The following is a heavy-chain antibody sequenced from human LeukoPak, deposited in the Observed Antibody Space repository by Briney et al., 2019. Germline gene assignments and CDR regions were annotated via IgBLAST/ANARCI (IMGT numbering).Heavy chain of an antibody. CDR3: ARAPPVVRGGAIDY. CDR2: INHSGST. CDR1: GGSFSGYY. J-gene: IGHJ4*02. Sequence: SETLSLTCAVYGGSFSGYYWSWIRQPPGKGLEWIGEINHSGSTNYNPSLKSRVTISVDTSKNQFSLKLSSVTAADTAVYYCARAPPVVRGGAIDYWGQGTLVTVSS. D-gene: IGHD3-10*01. V-gene: IGHV4-34*01.